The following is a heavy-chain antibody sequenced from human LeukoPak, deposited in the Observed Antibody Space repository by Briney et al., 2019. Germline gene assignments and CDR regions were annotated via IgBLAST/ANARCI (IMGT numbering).Heavy chain of an antibody. CDR3: ARVGVLIDY. CDR1: GFTFSSYS. V-gene: IGHV3-48*01. CDR2: ISSSSTI. D-gene: IGHD1-1*01. Sequence: GGSLRLSCAASGFTFSSYSMNWVRQAPGKGLEWVSYISSSSTIYYADSVKGRFTISRDNAKNSLYLQMNSLRAEDTAVYYCARVGVLIDYWGQGTLVTVSS. J-gene: IGHJ4*02.